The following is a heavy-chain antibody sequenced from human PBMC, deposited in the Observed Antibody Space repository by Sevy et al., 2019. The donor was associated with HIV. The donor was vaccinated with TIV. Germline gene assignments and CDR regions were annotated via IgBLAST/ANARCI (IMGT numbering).Heavy chain of an antibody. V-gene: IGHV3-33*01. CDR1: GFTLSTYG. CDR3: ARDRLGITISAEWGGGMDV. Sequence: GGSLRLSCAASGFTLSTYGIHWVRQAPGKGLEWVAVIRYDGSNKYYADSVKGRFTISRDNSKNTLYLQMNSLRAEDPAVYYCARDRLGITISAEWGGGMDVWGQGTTVTVSS. J-gene: IGHJ6*02. CDR2: IRYDGSNK. D-gene: IGHD3-3*01.